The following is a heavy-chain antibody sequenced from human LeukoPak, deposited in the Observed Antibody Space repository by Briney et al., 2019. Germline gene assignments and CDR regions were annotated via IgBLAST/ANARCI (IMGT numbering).Heavy chain of an antibody. J-gene: IGHJ4*02. Sequence: GASEKVSCKASGYTFTSYGISWVRQAPGQGLEWLGWTSGFTGDTLYPLRFQGRITMTTDRSTNTAFMELRSLRPDDTAVYFCARDSFTAVTTPCDYWGQGTLVTVSS. V-gene: IGHV1-18*01. CDR2: TSGFTGDT. CDR1: GYTFTSYG. D-gene: IGHD1-1*01. CDR3: ARDSFTAVTTPCDY.